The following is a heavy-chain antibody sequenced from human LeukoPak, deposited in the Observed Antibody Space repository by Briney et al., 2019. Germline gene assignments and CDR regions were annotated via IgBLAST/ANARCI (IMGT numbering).Heavy chain of an antibody. Sequence: SETLSLTCSVSGGFISNYYWSWIRQPAGKGLEWIGRISTSGNTNYNPSLKSRVTMSVDTSKNQFFLNLNSVTAADTAVYYCARDSRYYDFWGGYLDYWGQGTLVTVSS. J-gene: IGHJ4*02. CDR3: ARDSRYYDFWGGYLDY. CDR1: GGFISNYY. CDR2: ISTSGNT. V-gene: IGHV4-4*07. D-gene: IGHD3-3*01.